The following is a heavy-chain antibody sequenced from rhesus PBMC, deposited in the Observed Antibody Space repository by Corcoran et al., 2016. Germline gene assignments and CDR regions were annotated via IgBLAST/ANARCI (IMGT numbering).Heavy chain of an antibody. CDR2: IYGSGSST. Sequence: QLQLQESGPGLVKPSETLSVTCAVPGGSISSRYWSWIRQAPGKGLEWIGYIYGSGSSTNYNPSLKGRVTQSVDTSKNQLSLKLSSVTTADTAVYYCARHSYEDDYGYYYTGYGLDSWGQGVVVTVSS. V-gene: IGHV4-169*01. J-gene: IGHJ6*01. D-gene: IGHD3-9*01. CDR1: GGSISSRY. CDR3: ARHSYEDDYGYYYTGYGLDS.